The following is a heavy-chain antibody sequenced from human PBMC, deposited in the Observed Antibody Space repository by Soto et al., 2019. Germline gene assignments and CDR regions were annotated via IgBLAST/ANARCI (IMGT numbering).Heavy chain of an antibody. CDR1: AGSISTINYY. Sequence: QVQLQESGPGLVRPSQTLSLTCTVSAGSISTINYYWSWIRQHPEKGLEWIGYISYSGSTFYHSSLKSRVTISLDTSKKQLSLTLTSVTAADTAVYYRARSAQWDGFDPWGQGTMVTVSS. D-gene: IGHD2-8*01. CDR3: ARSAQWDGFDP. V-gene: IGHV4-31*03. J-gene: IGHJ3*01. CDR2: ISYSGST.